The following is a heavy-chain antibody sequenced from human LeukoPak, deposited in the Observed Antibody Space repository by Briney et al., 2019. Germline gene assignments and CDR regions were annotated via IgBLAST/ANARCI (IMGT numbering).Heavy chain of an antibody. Sequence: PSETLSLTCTVSGGSISSYYWSWIRQPPGKGLEWIGYIYYSGSTNYNPSLKSRVTISVDTSKNQFSLKLSSVTAADTAVYYCARVAPSFTWFGELSGYFQHWGQGTLVTVSS. CDR3: ARVAPSFTWFGELSGYFQH. D-gene: IGHD3-10*01. V-gene: IGHV4-59*01. CDR2: IYYSGST. J-gene: IGHJ1*01. CDR1: GGSISSYY.